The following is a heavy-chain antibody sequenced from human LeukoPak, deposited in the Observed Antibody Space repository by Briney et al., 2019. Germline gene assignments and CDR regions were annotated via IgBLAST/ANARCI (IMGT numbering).Heavy chain of an antibody. CDR1: GGSISSSSYY. D-gene: IGHD1-26*01. Sequence: SETLSLTCTVSGGSISSSSYYWGWIRQPPGKGLEWIGYIYYSGSTNYNPSLKSRVTISVDTSKNQFSLKLSSVTAADTAVYYCARTKWELPSFDYWGQGTLVTVSS. V-gene: IGHV4-61*05. CDR3: ARTKWELPSFDY. CDR2: IYYSGST. J-gene: IGHJ4*02.